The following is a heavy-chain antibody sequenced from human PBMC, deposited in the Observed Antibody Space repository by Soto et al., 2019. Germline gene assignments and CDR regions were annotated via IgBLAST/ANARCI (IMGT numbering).Heavy chain of an antibody. CDR1: GYTFTSYG. Sequence: QVQLVQSGAEVKKPGASGKVSCKASGYTFTSYGISWVRQAPGQGLEWMGWISAYNGNTNYAQKLQGRVSMTTDTSTSTAYMELRSLRSDDTAVYYCAREQEVVTTTGFYYYYGMDVWGQGTTVTVSS. CDR2: ISAYNGNT. CDR3: AREQEVVTTTGFYYYYGMDV. V-gene: IGHV1-18*01. J-gene: IGHJ6*02. D-gene: IGHD3-22*01.